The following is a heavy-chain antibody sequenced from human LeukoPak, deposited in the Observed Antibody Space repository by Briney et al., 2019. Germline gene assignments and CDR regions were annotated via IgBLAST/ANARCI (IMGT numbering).Heavy chain of an antibody. CDR2: IYSGGST. Sequence: GGSLRLSCASSGFTVSSNYMSWVRQAPGKGLEWVSVIYSGGSTYYADSVKGRFTISRDNSKNTLYLQMNSLRAEDTAVYYCASGNYYDFWSGYPSHFDYWGQGTLVTVSS. CDR3: ASGNYYDFWSGYPSHFDY. D-gene: IGHD3-3*01. CDR1: GFTVSSNY. V-gene: IGHV3-53*01. J-gene: IGHJ4*02.